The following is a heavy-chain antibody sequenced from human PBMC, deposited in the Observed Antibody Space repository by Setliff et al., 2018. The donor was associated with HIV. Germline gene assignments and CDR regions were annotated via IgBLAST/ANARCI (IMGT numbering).Heavy chain of an antibody. Sequence: GSLRLSCAASGFTFSSYDMHWVRQATGKGLEWVSAIGTAGDTYYPGSVKGRFTISRENAKNSLYLQMNSLRAGDTAVYYCARANGYSSGWFDYWGQGTLVTVSS. J-gene: IGHJ4*02. V-gene: IGHV3-13*01. CDR1: GFTFSSYD. CDR2: IGTAGDT. CDR3: ARANGYSSGWFDY. D-gene: IGHD6-19*01.